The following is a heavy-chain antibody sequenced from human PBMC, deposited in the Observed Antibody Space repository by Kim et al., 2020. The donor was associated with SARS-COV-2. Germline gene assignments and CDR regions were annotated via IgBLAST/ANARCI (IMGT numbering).Heavy chain of an antibody. J-gene: IGHJ4*02. V-gene: IGHV1-69*04. D-gene: IGHD3-22*01. CDR3: ARWGFNDSSGYPDYFDY. CDR1: GGTFSSYA. Sequence: SVKVSCKASGGTFSSYAISWVRQAPGQGLEWMGRIIPILGIANYAQKFQGRVTITADKSTSTAYMELSSLRSEDTAVYYCARWGFNDSSGYPDYFDYWGQGTLVTVSS. CDR2: IIPILGIA.